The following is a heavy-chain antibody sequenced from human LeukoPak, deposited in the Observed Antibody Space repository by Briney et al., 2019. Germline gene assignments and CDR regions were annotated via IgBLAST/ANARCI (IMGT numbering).Heavy chain of an antibody. CDR1: GYSFTSYW. Sequence: PGESLKISCKGSGYSFTSYWIGWVRQMPGKGLEWMGIIYPGDSDTRYSPSFQGQVTISADKSISTAYLQWSSLKASDTAMYYCERRSGYYDSSGYGAFDIWGQGTMVTVSS. J-gene: IGHJ3*02. CDR3: ERRSGYYDSSGYGAFDI. V-gene: IGHV5-51*01. D-gene: IGHD3-22*01. CDR2: IYPGDSDT.